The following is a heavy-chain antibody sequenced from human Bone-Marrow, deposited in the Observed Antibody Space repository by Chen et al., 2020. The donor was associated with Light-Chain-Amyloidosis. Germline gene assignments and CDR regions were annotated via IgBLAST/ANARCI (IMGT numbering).Heavy chain of an antibody. V-gene: IGHV3-11*01. CDR1: GFNFSDYY. D-gene: IGHD6-6*01. CDR2: ISSSGSTI. CDR3: ARERVLVPYYYYGMDV. J-gene: IGHJ6*02. Sequence: QVQLVESGGGLVKPGGSLRLSCAASGFNFSDYYMSWIRQAPGKGLEWVSYISSSGSTIYYADSVKGRFTISRDNAKDSLYLQMNSLRAEDTAVYYCARERVLVPYYYYGMDVWGQGTTVTVSS.